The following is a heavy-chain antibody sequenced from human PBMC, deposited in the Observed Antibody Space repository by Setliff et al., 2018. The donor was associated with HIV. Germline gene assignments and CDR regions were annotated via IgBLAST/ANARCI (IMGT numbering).Heavy chain of an antibody. Sequence: SETLSLTCTVPGGSISSHYWSWIRQPPGKGLEWIGSIYYSGSTNYNPSLKSRVTISDTSKNQFSLKLSSVTAADTAVYYCARDRGIVVAGETDAFDIWAKGQWSPSPQ. V-gene: IGHV4-59*11. CDR1: GGSISSHY. CDR3: ARDRGIVVAGETDAFDI. D-gene: IGHD6-19*01. J-gene: IGHJ3*02. CDR2: IYYSGST.